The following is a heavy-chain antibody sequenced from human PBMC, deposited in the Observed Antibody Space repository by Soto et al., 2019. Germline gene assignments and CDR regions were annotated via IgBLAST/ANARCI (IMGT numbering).Heavy chain of an antibody. CDR3: ASTKQWLAFDY. J-gene: IGHJ4*02. D-gene: IGHD6-19*01. CDR1: GDSISNYY. Sequence: QVQLQESGPGLLRPSETLSLTCTVSGDSISNYYWTWIRQPPGKGLEWIGCFYNSGNTNYNPSLKSRVTISVDTSNNQFSLRVNSVTAADTAVYYCASTKQWLAFDYWGQGALVTVSS. CDR2: FYNSGNT. V-gene: IGHV4-59*01.